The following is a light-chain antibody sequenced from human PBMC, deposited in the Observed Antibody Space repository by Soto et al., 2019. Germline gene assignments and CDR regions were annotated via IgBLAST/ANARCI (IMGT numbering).Light chain of an antibody. CDR1: SSNIGRGYD. V-gene: IGLV1-40*01. Sequence: QPVLTQPPSVSGAPGQRVTISCTGSSSNIGRGYDVHWYQQVPGSAPRLLLSGDNTRPSGVPDRFSGSRSGTSASLAITGLQAEDEADYYCQSYDGTLTGVIFGGGTKLTVL. CDR3: QSYDGTLTGVI. J-gene: IGLJ2*01. CDR2: GDN.